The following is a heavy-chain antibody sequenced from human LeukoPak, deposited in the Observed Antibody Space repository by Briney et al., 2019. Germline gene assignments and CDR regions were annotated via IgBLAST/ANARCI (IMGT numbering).Heavy chain of an antibody. D-gene: IGHD3-22*01. CDR2: IYSGGST. CDR3: ARDSDSAADYYYDSSGRGGPLDY. Sequence: GGSLRLSCAASGLTFSSYAMSWVRQAPGKGLEWVSVIYSGGSTYYADSVKGRFTISRDNSKNTMYLQMNSLRAEDTAVYYCARDSDSAADYYYDSSGRGGPLDYWGQGTLVTVSS. CDR1: GLTFSSYA. V-gene: IGHV3-66*01. J-gene: IGHJ4*02.